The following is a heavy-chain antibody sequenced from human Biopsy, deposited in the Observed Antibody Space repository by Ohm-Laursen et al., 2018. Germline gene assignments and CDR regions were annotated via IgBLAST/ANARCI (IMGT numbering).Heavy chain of an antibody. CDR3: ARGDAARVNDNYRYRLDH. D-gene: IGHD6-6*01. J-gene: IGHJ6*02. CDR1: GGNLRSYG. CDR2: IMPAFGVV. Sequence: GSSVKVSCKASGGNLRSYGISWVRQAPGQGLEWMGGIMPAFGVVNYGQNFEGRVTIDADDSTTTVDLISLTSEDTAVYYCARGDAARVNDNYRYRLDHWGQGTTVVVSS. V-gene: IGHV1-69*01.